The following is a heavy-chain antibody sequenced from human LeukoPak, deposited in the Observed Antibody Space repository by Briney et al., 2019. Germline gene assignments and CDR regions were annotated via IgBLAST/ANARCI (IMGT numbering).Heavy chain of an antibody. D-gene: IGHD3-22*01. Sequence: PGGSLRLSCAASGFTFSSYAMHWVRQAPGKGLEWVAVISYDGSNKYYADSVKGRFTISRDNSKNTLYLQMNSLRAEDTAVYYCASTMTYYGSRGTDYWGQGTLVTVSS. CDR1: GFTFSSYA. CDR3: ASTMTYYGSRGTDY. V-gene: IGHV3-30-3*01. J-gene: IGHJ4*02. CDR2: ISYDGSNK.